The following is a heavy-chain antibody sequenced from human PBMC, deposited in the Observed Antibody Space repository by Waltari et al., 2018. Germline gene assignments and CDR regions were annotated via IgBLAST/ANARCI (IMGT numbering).Heavy chain of an antibody. CDR1: GFTFSSYS. CDR3: ARDSPQYSS. CDR2: ISSSSSYI. J-gene: IGHJ4*02. Sequence: EVQLVESGGGLVKPGGSLRLSCAASGFTFSSYSMNWVRQAPGKGLEWVSSISSSSSYIDYADSVKGGFTISRDNAKDSLYLQMNSLRAEDTAVYYCARDSPQYSSWGQGTLVTVSS. D-gene: IGHD6-13*01. V-gene: IGHV3-21*01.